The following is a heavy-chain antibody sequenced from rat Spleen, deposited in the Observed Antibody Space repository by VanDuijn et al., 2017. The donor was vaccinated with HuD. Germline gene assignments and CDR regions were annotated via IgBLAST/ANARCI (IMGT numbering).Heavy chain of an antibody. CDR3: ATSTYDWFVY. J-gene: IGHJ3*01. D-gene: IGHD2-1*01. CDR1: GFTFSDYN. CDR2: IIYDGSRT. Sequence: EVQLVESGGGLVQPGRSLKLSCAASGFTFSDYNMAWVRQAAEKGLEWVASIIYDGSRTYYRDSVMGRFTISRENAKNTLYLQMDSLRAEDTATYFLATSTYDWFVYWGQGTLVTVSS. V-gene: IGHV5S10*01.